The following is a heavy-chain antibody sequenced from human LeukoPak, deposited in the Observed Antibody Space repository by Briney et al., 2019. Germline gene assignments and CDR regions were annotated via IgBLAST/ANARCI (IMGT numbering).Heavy chain of an antibody. CDR3: ARDGYCSSTSCPRGEFDP. CDR1: GGSFSGYY. V-gene: IGHV4-34*01. D-gene: IGHD2-2*01. Sequence: SETLSLTCAVYGGSFSGYYWSWIRQPPGKGLEWIGEINHSGSTNYNPSLKSRVTISVDTSKNQFSLKLSSVTAADTAVYYCARDGYCSSTSCPRGEFDPWGQGTLVTVSS. J-gene: IGHJ5*02. CDR2: INHSGST.